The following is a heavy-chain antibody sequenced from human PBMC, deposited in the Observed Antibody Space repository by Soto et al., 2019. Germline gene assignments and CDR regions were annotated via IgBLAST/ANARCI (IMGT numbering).Heavy chain of an antibody. D-gene: IGHD3-22*01. CDR2: INIDGSTT. CDR1: GFTFSSYW. CDR3: ARGSLFYYDSSDY. Sequence: PGGSLRLSCAASGFTFSSYWMHWVRQAPGKGLVWVSRINIDGSTTTYADSVKGRFTISRDNAKNTVYLQMNSLRAEDTAVYYCARGSLFYYDSSDYWGQGTLVTVSS. V-gene: IGHV3-74*01. J-gene: IGHJ4*02.